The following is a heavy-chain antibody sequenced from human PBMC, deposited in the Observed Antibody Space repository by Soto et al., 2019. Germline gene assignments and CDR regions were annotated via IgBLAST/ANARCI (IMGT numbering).Heavy chain of an antibody. V-gene: IGHV3-7*03. D-gene: IGHD3-9*01. J-gene: IGHJ4*02. CDR2: IKKDGTEK. CDR1: GFTFSGYW. Sequence: EVQLVESGGGFVQPGGSLRLACAASGFTFSGYWMTWVRQAPGKGLEWVADIKKDGTEKYYVDSVKGRFTISRDNDKKSVYLQMNGLTVEDTAVYRCALGPSYSDYSNDWFFDSWGQGALVTVSS. CDR3: ALGPSYSDYSNDWFFDS.